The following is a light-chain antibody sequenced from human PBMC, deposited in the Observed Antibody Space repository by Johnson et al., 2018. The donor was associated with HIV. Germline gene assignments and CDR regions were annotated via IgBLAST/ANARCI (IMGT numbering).Light chain of an antibody. V-gene: IGLV1-51*02. CDR1: SSNIGNKY. CDR3: GTWDTSLSPGGV. J-gene: IGLJ1*01. CDR2: ENT. Sequence: QSVLTQPPSVSAAPGQKVTIYCSGSSSNIGNKYVSWYQQLPGTAPKLLIYENTKRPSGIPDRFSGSKSGTSATLGITGLQTGDEADYYCGTWDTSLSPGGVFGSGTKVTVL.